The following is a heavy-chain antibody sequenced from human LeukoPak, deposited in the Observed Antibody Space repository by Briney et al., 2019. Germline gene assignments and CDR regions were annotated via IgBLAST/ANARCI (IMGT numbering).Heavy chain of an antibody. Sequence: KTGGSLRLSSAASGFTFSSYTMNWVRQAPGKGLEWVSSISSSSSYIYYADSVKGRFTISRDNAKNSLYLQMNSLRAEDTAVYYCARRRIGRSTSGYYFDYWGQGTLVTVSS. CDR2: ISSSSSYI. J-gene: IGHJ4*02. D-gene: IGHD2-15*01. V-gene: IGHV3-21*01. CDR3: ARRRIGRSTSGYYFDY. CDR1: GFTFSSYT.